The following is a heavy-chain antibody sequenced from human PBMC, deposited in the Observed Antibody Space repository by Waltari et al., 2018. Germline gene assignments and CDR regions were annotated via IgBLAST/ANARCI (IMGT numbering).Heavy chain of an antibody. CDR2: ISGSGGST. V-gene: IGHV3-23*01. D-gene: IGHD5-12*01. J-gene: IGHJ4*02. CDR3: ARGGTGYDYFDY. Sequence: EVQLLESGGGLVQPGGSLRLSCAASGFTFSSYAMSWVRQAPGKGLEWVSAISGSGGSTYYADSVKGRFTISRDNSKNTLYLQMNSLRAEDTAVYYCARGGTGYDYFDYWGQGTLVTVSS. CDR1: GFTFSSYA.